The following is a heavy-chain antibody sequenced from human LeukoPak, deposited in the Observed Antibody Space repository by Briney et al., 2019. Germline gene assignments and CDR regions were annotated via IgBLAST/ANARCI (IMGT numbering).Heavy chain of an antibody. V-gene: IGHV5-51*01. J-gene: IGHJ4*02. CDR2: IYPGDSDT. Sequence: GESLKISCKGPGYSFTSYWIGWARQMPGKGLEWMGIIYPGDSDTRYSPSFQGQVAISADKSTSTVYLQWSSLKASDTAIYYCARRDFDWFLFDYWGQGTLVTVSS. CDR1: GYSFTSYW. D-gene: IGHD3-9*01. CDR3: ARRDFDWFLFDY.